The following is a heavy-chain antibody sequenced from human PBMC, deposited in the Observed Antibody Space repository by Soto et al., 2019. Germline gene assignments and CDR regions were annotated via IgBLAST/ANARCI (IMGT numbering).Heavy chain of an antibody. Sequence: PSETLSLTCTVSGGPISSGDYYWSWIRQPPGKGLEWIGYIYYSGSTYYNPSLKSRVTISVDTSKNQFSLKLSSVTAADTAVYYCASAVAGAKDYYYGMDVWGQGTTVTVSS. CDR2: IYYSGST. CDR1: GGPISSGDYY. CDR3: ASAVAGAKDYYYGMDV. D-gene: IGHD6-19*01. V-gene: IGHV4-30-4*01. J-gene: IGHJ6*02.